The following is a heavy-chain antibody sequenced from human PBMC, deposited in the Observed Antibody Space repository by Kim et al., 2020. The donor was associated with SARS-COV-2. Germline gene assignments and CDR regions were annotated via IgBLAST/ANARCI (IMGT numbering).Heavy chain of an antibody. V-gene: IGHV3-21*01. J-gene: IGHJ4*02. D-gene: IGHD3-16*02. CDR1: GFTFSSYS. Sequence: GGSLRLSCAASGFTFSSYSMNWVRQAPGKGLEWVSSISSSSSYIYYADSVKGRFTISRDNAKNSLYLQMNSLRAEDTAVYYCARSQFGGVIAPFYWGQGTLVTVSS. CDR3: ARSQFGGVIAPFY. CDR2: ISSSSSYI.